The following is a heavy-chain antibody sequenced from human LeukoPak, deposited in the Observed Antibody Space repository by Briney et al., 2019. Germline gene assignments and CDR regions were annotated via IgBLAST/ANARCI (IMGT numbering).Heavy chain of an antibody. CDR2: ISSSSSTI. D-gene: IGHD2-8*01. Sequence: PGGSLRLSCAASGFTFSSYSMNWVRQAPGKGLEWVSYISSSSSTIYYADSVKGRFTISRDNAKNSLYLQMNSLRAEDTAVYYCARAPYCSNGICYRTYYFDYWGQGTLVTVSS. V-gene: IGHV3-48*01. CDR1: GFTFSSYS. CDR3: ARAPYCSNGICYRTYYFDY. J-gene: IGHJ4*02.